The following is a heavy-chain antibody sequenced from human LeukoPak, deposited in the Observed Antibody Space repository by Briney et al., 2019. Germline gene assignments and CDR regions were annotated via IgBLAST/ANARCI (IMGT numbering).Heavy chain of an antibody. V-gene: IGHV3-23*01. D-gene: IGHD6-19*01. J-gene: IGHJ4*02. CDR2: ISGSGGGT. CDR3: AKLVYSSGWRDY. CDR1: GFTFSSYA. Sequence: PGGSLRLSCAASGFTFSSYAMSWVRQAPGKGLEWVSAISGSGGGTYYADSVQGRFTISRDNPKNTLYLQMNSLRAEDTAVYYCAKLVYSSGWRDYWGQGTLVTVSS.